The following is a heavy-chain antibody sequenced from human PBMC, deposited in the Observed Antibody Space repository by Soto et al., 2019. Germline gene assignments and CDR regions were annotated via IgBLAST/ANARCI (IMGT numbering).Heavy chain of an antibody. CDR2: ISRDGTNK. V-gene: IGHV3-30*04. CDR1: GFTFSRYA. CDR3: ARSRSGAVADSFDF. J-gene: IGHJ4*02. D-gene: IGHD3-10*01. Sequence: VGSLRLSCAASGFTFSRYAIHWVRQAPGKGLEWVAVISRDGTNKYYVDPVKGRFTISRDNSRNTLYLQMNSLRHEDAAVYYCARSRSGAVADSFDFWGQGTLVTVSS.